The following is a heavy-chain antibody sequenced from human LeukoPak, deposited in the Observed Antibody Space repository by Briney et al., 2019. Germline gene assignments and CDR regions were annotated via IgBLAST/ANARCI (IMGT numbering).Heavy chain of an antibody. D-gene: IGHD3-10*01. CDR1: GFTFNNYG. J-gene: IGHJ3*02. V-gene: IGHV3-33*01. CDR2: IWYDGTNK. CDR3: ARGRFGELSVATFDI. Sequence: GGSLRLSCAASGFTFNNYGMHWVRQAPGKGLEWVALIWYDGTNKYYGDSVKGRFTISRDNSKNTLYLQMNSLSAEDTAVYYCARGRFGELSVATFDIWGQGTMVTVSS.